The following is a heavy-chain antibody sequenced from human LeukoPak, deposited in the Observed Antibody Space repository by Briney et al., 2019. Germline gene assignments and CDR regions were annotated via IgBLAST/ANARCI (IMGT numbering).Heavy chain of an antibody. J-gene: IGHJ4*02. Sequence: GGSLRLSCAASGFIFSSYEMNWVRQAPGKGLEWVSYISSSGSTIYYADSVKGRFTISRDNAKNSLYLQMNSLRAEDTAVYYCARDGLPYYFDYWGQGTLVTVSS. CDR3: ARDGLPYYFDY. D-gene: IGHD5-12*01. CDR1: GFIFSSYE. CDR2: ISSSGSTI. V-gene: IGHV3-48*03.